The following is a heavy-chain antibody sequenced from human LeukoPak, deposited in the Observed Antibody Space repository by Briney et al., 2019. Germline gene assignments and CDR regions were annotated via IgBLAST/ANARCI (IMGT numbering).Heavy chain of an antibody. D-gene: IGHD3-22*01. CDR2: IYYSGST. CDR3: AGYSSGYFNWFDP. Sequence: SETLSLTCTVSGGSISSSSYYWGWIRQPPGKGLEWIGSIYYSGSTYYNPSLKSRVTISVDTSKNQSSLKLSSVTAADTAVYYCAGYSSGYFNWFDPWGQGTLVTVSS. V-gene: IGHV4-39*07. CDR1: GGSISSSSYY. J-gene: IGHJ5*02.